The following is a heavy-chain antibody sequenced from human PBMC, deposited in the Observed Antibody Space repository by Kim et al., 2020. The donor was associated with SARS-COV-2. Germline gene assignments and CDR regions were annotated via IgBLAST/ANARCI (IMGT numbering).Heavy chain of an antibody. Sequence: YYADSVKGRFTISRDNSKNTLYLQMNSLRAEDTAVYYCAKAHYGSGRFDYWGQGTLVTVSS. V-gene: IGHV3-23*01. CDR3: AKAHYGSGRFDY. J-gene: IGHJ4*02. D-gene: IGHD3-10*01.